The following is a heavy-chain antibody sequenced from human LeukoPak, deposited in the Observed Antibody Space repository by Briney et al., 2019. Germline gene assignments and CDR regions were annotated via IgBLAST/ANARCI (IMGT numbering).Heavy chain of an antibody. Sequence: SETLSLTCTVSGGSISRYYWSWIRQPPGKGLEWIGYIYYSGSTNYNPSLRSRVTISVDTSKNQFSLKLSSVTAADTAVYYCASSRFGGDYFDYWGQGTLVTVSS. CDR2: IYYSGST. D-gene: IGHD3-10*02. CDR3: ASSRFGGDYFDY. J-gene: IGHJ4*02. V-gene: IGHV4-59*01. CDR1: GGSISRYY.